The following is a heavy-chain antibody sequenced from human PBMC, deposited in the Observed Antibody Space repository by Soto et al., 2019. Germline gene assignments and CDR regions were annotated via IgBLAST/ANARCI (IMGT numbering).Heavy chain of an antibody. D-gene: IGHD1-1*01. Sequence: PGGSLRLSCAASGFIFSSSTLSWVRQAPGKGLEWVSCISPSSSYIYYADSVKGRFSISRDNAKNSLFLEMNNLRAEDTAVYYCARETRDSSAWGQGTLVTVSS. J-gene: IGHJ5*02. CDR2: ISPSSSYI. CDR1: GFIFSSST. V-gene: IGHV3-21*01. CDR3: ARETRDSSA.